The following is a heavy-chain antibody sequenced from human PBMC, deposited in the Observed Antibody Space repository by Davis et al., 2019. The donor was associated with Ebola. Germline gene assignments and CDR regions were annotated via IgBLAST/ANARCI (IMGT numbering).Heavy chain of an antibody. CDR3: ARDTGYCSSTSCYTSHYFDY. Sequence: ASVKVSCKASGYTFTANYMHWVRQAPGQGLEWMGWINPNSGGTNYAQKFQGRVTMTRDTSISTAYMELSRLRSDDTAVYYCARDTGYCSSTSCYTSHYFDYWGQGTLVTVSS. V-gene: IGHV1-2*02. D-gene: IGHD2-2*02. CDR2: INPNSGGT. CDR1: GYTFTANY. J-gene: IGHJ4*02.